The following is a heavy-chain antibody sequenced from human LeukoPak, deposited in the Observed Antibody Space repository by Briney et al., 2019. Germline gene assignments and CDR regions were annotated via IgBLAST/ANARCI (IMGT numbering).Heavy chain of an antibody. J-gene: IGHJ4*02. CDR1: GFTFSNYA. CDR3: ARDGKATNDY. CDR2: TSGNGGTT. Sequence: GGSLRLSCAASGFTFSNYAMQWVRQAPEKRLEYVSGTSGNGGTTYYANSVKGRFTMSRDNSRNTLYLQMGSMRPEDTAVYYCARDGKATNDYWGQGTLVTVSS. V-gene: IGHV3-64*01. D-gene: IGHD5-24*01.